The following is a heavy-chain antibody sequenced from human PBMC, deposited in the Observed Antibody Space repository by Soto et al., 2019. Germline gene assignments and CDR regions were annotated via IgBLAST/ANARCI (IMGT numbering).Heavy chain of an antibody. D-gene: IGHD6-19*01. CDR3: AKGEQWRVDYFQH. CDR1: GFTFSTYA. Sequence: EVQLLESGGGLVQPGGSLRLSCAASGFTFSTYAMSWVRQAPGKGLEWVSAISGGGGSTYYADSVKGRFTISRDNSKNTLYLQMNSLRAADTAVYYCAKGEQWRVDYFQHWGQGTLVTVSS. V-gene: IGHV3-23*01. CDR2: ISGGGGST. J-gene: IGHJ1*01.